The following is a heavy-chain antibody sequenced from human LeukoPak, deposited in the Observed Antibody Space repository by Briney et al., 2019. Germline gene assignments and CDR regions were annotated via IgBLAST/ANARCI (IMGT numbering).Heavy chain of an antibody. V-gene: IGHV4-61*08. CDR1: GGSISSGGYS. J-gene: IGHJ5*02. Sequence: PSETLSLTCAVSGGSISSGGYSWSWIRQPPGKGLEWIGYIYYSGSTNYNPSLKSRVTISVDTSKNQFSLKLSSVTAADTAVYYCARHVYSDSTGYINWFDPWGQGTLVTVSS. D-gene: IGHD3-22*01. CDR2: IYYSGST. CDR3: ARHVYSDSTGYINWFDP.